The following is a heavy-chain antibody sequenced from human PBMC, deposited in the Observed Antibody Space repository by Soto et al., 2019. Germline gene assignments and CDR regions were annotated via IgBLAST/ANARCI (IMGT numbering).Heavy chain of an antibody. Sequence: PVGSLRLSCASSVFTFSSYGMHCVRHSPGKWLEWVAVISYDGSNKYYADSVKGRFTISRDNSKNTLYLQMNSLRAEDTAVYYCAKGLLWFGELLGVVDYWGQGTLVTVSS. J-gene: IGHJ4*02. D-gene: IGHD3-10*01. CDR1: VFTFSSYG. V-gene: IGHV3-30*18. CDR3: AKGLLWFGELLGVVDY. CDR2: ISYDGSNK.